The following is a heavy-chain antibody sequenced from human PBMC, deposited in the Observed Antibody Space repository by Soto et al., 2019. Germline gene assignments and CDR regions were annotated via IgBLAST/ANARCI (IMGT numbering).Heavy chain of an antibody. V-gene: IGHV3-23*01. Sequence: GGSLRLSCAASGFTFYNYAMNWVRQAPGKGLEWVSTITGSAATAYYADSVKGRFIISRDNSKNTLYLQMNSLRAEDTAIYYCAKDALYGDTLNWFDPWGQGTLVTVSS. CDR1: GFTFYNYA. D-gene: IGHD2-2*02. CDR3: AKDALYGDTLNWFDP. CDR2: ITGSAATA. J-gene: IGHJ5*02.